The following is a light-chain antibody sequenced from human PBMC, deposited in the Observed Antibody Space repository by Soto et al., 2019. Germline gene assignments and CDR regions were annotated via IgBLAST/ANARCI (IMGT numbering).Light chain of an antibody. CDR2: DAS. J-gene: IGKJ2*01. V-gene: IGKV3-11*01. Sequence: EVVLTQSPATLSLSPGERATLSCWASQSVGNYLAWYQQRLGQAPRLLIYDASNRATGIPTRFSGSGSGTDIVLTIGSLETEDFAVYYFQLLSDWPSFGQGTKLEIK. CDR3: QLLSDWPS. CDR1: QSVGNY.